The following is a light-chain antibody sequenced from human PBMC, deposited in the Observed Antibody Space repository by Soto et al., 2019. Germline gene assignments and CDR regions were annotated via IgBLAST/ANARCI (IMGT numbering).Light chain of an antibody. CDR1: QSVSSN. V-gene: IGKV3-15*01. CDR3: QQYDYWPRT. CDR2: GTS. J-gene: IGKJ2*01. Sequence: EIVMTQSPANLSVSPGERATLSCRASQSVSSNLAWYQQKPGQAPRLLIHGTSTRVTGIPARFSGGGSETEFTLNISGLQSEDFAVYYCQQYDYWPRTFGQGTKLEIK.